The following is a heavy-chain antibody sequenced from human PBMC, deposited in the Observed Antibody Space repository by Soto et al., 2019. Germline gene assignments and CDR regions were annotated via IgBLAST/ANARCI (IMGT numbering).Heavy chain of an antibody. Sequence: AAGGNFVGLSMSCVLQKTRKGLEWVSAISGSGGSTYYADSVKGRFSISRDNSKNTLYLQMNSLRAEDTAVYYCAKIPPGYSYGYFYFDYWGQGTLVTVSS. J-gene: IGHJ4*02. D-gene: IGHD5-18*01. CDR1: GGNFVGLS. V-gene: IGHV3-23*01. CDR3: AKIPPGYSYGYFYFDY. CDR2: ISGSGGST.